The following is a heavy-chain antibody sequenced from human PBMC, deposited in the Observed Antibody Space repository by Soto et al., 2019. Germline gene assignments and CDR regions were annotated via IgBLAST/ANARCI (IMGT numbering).Heavy chain of an antibody. J-gene: IGHJ5*02. V-gene: IGHV4-39*01. Sequence: SETLSLTCTVSGGSISSSSYYWGWIRQPPGKGLEWIGSIYYSGSTYYNPSLKSRVTISVDTSKNQFSLKLSSVTAADTAVYYCARHEEGVTLWFDPWGQGTLVTVSS. CDR2: IYYSGST. CDR1: GGSISSSSYY. CDR3: ARHEEGVTLWFDP. D-gene: IGHD3-16*02.